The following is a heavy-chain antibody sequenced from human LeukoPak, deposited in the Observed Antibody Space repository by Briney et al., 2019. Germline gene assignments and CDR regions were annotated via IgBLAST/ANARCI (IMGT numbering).Heavy chain of an antibody. J-gene: IGHJ4*02. V-gene: IGHV5-51*01. CDR2: IYPGDSDT. Sequence: GESLKISCKGSGYSFSNYWIGWVRQMPGKGLEWMGIIYPGDSDTRYSPSFQGQVTMSADTSISTAYLQWSSLKASDTAMYYCAIRYSGTYSVYWGQGTLVTVSS. D-gene: IGHD1-26*01. CDR1: GYSFSNYW. CDR3: AIRYSGTYSVY.